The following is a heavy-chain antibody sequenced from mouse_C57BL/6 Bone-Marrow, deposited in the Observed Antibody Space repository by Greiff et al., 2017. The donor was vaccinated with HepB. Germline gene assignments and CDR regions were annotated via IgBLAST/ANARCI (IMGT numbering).Heavy chain of an antibody. J-gene: IGHJ3*01. Sequence: EVQGVESGGGLVQPKGSLKLSCAASGFSFNTYAMNWVRQAPGKGLEWVARIRSKSNNYATYYADSVKDRFTISRDDSESMLYLQMNNLKTEDTAMYYCVRGDYDLFAYWGQGTLVTVSA. CDR3: VRGDYDLFAY. CDR2: IRSKSNNYAT. V-gene: IGHV10-1*01. CDR1: GFSFNTYA. D-gene: IGHD2-4*01.